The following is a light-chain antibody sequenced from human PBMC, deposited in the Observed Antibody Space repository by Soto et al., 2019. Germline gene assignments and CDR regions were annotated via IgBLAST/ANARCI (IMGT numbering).Light chain of an antibody. CDR3: CSYAGSYTYV. CDR1: SSDVGGYNF. V-gene: IGLV2-11*01. CDR2: HVI. J-gene: IGLJ1*01. Sequence: QSALTQPRSVSGSPGQSVTISCTGTSSDVGGYNFVSWYQQHPGKAPKLMIYHVITRPSGVPDRFSGSKSGDTASLTISGLQAADEADYYCCSYAGSYTYVFGIGTKLTVL.